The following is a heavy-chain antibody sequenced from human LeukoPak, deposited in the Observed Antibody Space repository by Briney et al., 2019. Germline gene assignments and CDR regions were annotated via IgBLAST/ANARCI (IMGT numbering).Heavy chain of an antibody. CDR3: ARDQLAYSGYDTLFDY. CDR2: ISYDGSNK. D-gene: IGHD5-12*01. J-gene: IGHJ4*02. V-gene: IGHV3-30*03. CDR1: GFTFSGYS. Sequence: GGSLRLSCAASGFTFSGYSMNWVRQAPGKGLEWVAVISYDGSNKYYAESVKGRFTISRDNSKNTLYLQLNSLRPDDTAVYYCARDQLAYSGYDTLFDYWGQGTLVTVSS.